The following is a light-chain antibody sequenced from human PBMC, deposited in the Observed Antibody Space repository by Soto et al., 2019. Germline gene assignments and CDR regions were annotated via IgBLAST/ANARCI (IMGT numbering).Light chain of an antibody. CDR1: QSVSSY. V-gene: IGKV3-11*01. CDR2: DAS. CDR3: QQRSNSGVT. J-gene: IGKJ4*01. Sequence: EIVLTQSPATLSLSPGERATLSCRASQSVSSYLAWYQQKPGQAPRLLIYDASNRATGIPARFSGRGSGTDFTLTISSLEPEDFAVYYCQQRSNSGVTFGGGTKVEIK.